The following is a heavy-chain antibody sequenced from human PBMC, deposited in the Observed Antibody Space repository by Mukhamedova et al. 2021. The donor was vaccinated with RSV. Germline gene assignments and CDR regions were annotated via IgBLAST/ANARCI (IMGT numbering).Heavy chain of an antibody. CDR3: AKVGYWAGSYYYIDV. D-gene: IGHD2-15*01. Sequence: DMHWVRQAPGNGLEWVAFIRYDETIKYYADSVKGRFTISRDNSKSMLFLQMSSLRHEDTAVYFCAKVGYWAGSYYYIDVWGQGT. CDR2: IRYDETIK. J-gene: IGHJ6*03. V-gene: IGHV3-30*02. CDR1: D.